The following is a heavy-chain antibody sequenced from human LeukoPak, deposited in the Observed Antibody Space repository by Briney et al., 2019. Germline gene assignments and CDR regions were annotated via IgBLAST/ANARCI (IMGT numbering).Heavy chain of an antibody. CDR1: GFTFSSYA. V-gene: IGHV3-30*04. D-gene: IGHD1-26*01. J-gene: IGHJ4*02. Sequence: GGSLRLSCAASGFTFSSYAMHWVCQAPGKGLEWVAVISYDGSNKYYADSVKGRFTISRDNSKNTLYLQMNSLRAEDTAVYYCARDLSIGGALDYWGQGTLVTVSS. CDR3: ARDLSIGGALDY. CDR2: ISYDGSNK.